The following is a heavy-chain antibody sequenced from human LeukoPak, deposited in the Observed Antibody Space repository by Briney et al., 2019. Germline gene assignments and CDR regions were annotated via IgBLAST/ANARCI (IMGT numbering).Heavy chain of an antibody. CDR3: TRGGGIAVVPGAFDI. D-gene: IGHD6-19*01. CDR1: GFTFGDYA. V-gene: IGHV3-49*03. CDR2: IRSKAYGGTT. Sequence: GGSLRLSCTASGFTFGDYAMSWFRQAPGKGLEWVGFIRSKAYGGTTEYAASVKGRFTISRDDSKSIAYLQMNSLKTKDTAVYYCTRGGGIAVVPGAFDIWGQGTMVTVSS. J-gene: IGHJ3*02.